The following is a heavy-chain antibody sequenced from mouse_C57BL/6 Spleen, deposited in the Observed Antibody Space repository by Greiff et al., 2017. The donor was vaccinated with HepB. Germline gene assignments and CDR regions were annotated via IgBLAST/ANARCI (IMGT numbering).Heavy chain of an antibody. Sequence: EVKLVESEGGLVQPGSSMKLSCTASGFTFSDYYMAWVRQVPEKGLEWVANINYDGSSTYYLDSLKSRFIISRDNAKNILYLQMSSLKSEDTATYYCAREGEYFDYWGQGTTLTVSS. V-gene: IGHV5-16*01. CDR2: INYDGSST. J-gene: IGHJ2*01. CDR3: AREGEYFDY. CDR1: GFTFSDYY.